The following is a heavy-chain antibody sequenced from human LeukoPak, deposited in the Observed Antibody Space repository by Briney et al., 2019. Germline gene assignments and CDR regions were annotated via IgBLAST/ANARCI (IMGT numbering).Heavy chain of an antibody. D-gene: IGHD5-24*01. CDR2: ISSSSSYI. V-gene: IGHV3-21*01. Sequence: PGGSLRLSCAASGFTFSSYAMSWVRQAPGKGLEWVSSISSSSSYIYYADSVKGRFTISRDNAKNSLYLQMNSLRAEDTAVYYCARVKDGYNYYWGQGTLVTVSS. J-gene: IGHJ4*02. CDR3: ARVKDGYNYY. CDR1: GFTFSSYA.